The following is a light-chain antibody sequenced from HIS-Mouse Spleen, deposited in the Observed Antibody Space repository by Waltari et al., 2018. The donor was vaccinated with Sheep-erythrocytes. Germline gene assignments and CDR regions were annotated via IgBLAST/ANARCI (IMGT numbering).Light chain of an antibody. V-gene: IGLV2-23*01. CDR2: EDS. Sequence: QSALTQPASVSGSPGQSITISCTGTSSHVGSSTLVSWYQQHPGKAPKLMIYEDSKRPSGVSNRFSGSKSGNTASLTISGLQAEDEADYYCCSYAGSSTPWVFGGGTKLTVL. CDR1: SSHVGSSTL. CDR3: CSYAGSSTPWV. J-gene: IGLJ3*02.